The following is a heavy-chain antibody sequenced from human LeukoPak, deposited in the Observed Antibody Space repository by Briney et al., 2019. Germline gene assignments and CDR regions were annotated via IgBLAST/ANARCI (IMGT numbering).Heavy chain of an antibody. CDR3: AKGTYNFYFGY. V-gene: IGHV3-23*01. J-gene: IGHJ4*02. CDR1: GLSFSSYS. D-gene: IGHD5-24*01. Sequence: GGSLRLSCAGSGLSFSSYSMSWVRQAPGKGLEWVSAITDSGGSTYYTDSVKGRFTISRDNSRNTLYLQMNSLRAEDTAVYYCAKGTYNFYFGYWGQGTLVTVSS. CDR2: ITDSGGST.